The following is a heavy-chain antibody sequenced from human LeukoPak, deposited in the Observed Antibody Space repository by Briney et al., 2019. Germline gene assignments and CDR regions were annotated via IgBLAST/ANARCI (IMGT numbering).Heavy chain of an antibody. CDR2: VDTSGST. CDR1: GVSMSTYY. D-gene: IGHD3-9*01. J-gene: IGHJ6*03. Sequence: SETLSLTCTVSGVSMSTYYWTWIRQPAGKGLEYIGRVDTSGSTYYNPSLKSRVTMSLDTSKNQFSLKLISVTAADTAMYYCARGLGGAFYHMDVWGKGTTVTISS. V-gene: IGHV4-4*07. CDR3: ARGLGGAFYHMDV.